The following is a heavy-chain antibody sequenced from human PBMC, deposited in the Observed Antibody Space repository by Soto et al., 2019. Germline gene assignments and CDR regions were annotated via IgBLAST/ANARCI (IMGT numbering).Heavy chain of an antibody. CDR3: ARAAHGSGSYYNGYYYYYGMDV. D-gene: IGHD3-10*01. J-gene: IGHJ6*02. V-gene: IGHV1-69*13. Sequence: SVKVSCKASGGTFSSYAISWVRQAPGQGLEWMGGIIPIFGTANYAQKFQGRVTITADESTSTAYMELSSLRSEDTAVYYCARAAHGSGSYYNGYYYYYGMDVWGQGTTVTVSS. CDR1: GGTFSSYA. CDR2: IIPIFGTA.